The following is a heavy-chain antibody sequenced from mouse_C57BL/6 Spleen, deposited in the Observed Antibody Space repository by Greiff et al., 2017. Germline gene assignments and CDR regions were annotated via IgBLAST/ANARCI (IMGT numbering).Heavy chain of an antibody. J-gene: IGHJ2*01. CDR2: ISSGSSTI. CDR3: ARPAFYDGYYGSHD. CDR1: GFTFSDYG. D-gene: IGHD2-3*01. V-gene: IGHV5-17*01. Sequence: DVKLVESGGGLVKPGGSLKLSCAASGFTFSDYGMHWVRQAPEKGLEWVAYISSGSSTIYYADTVKGRFAISRDNAKNSLFLQMTSLRSEDTAMYYCARPAFYDGYYGSHDWGQGTTLTVSS.